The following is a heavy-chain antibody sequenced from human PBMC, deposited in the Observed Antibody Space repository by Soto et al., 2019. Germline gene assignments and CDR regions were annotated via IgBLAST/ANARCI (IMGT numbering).Heavy chain of an antibody. D-gene: IGHD3-10*01. CDR1: GFTFSSYA. J-gene: IGHJ4*02. CDR3: AKRAPGTLWFGEETCDY. Sequence: EVQLLESGGGLVQPGGSLRLSCAASGFTFSSYAMSWVRQAPGKGLEWVSAISGSGGSTYYADSVKGRFTISRDNSKNTLYLQMNSLRAEDTAVYYCAKRAPGTLWFGEETCDYWGQGTLVTVSS. CDR2: ISGSGGST. V-gene: IGHV3-23*01.